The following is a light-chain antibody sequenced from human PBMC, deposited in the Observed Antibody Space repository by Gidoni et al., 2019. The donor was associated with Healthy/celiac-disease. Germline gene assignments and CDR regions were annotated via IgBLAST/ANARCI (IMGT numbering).Light chain of an antibody. CDR3: QQSYSTPYT. CDR1: QSISSY. J-gene: IGKJ2*01. Sequence: DIQLTQSPSSLSASVEDRVTITCRASQSISSYLNWYQQKPGKATKVLIYAASSLQSGVPSRFSGSGSGTDFTLTISSLQPEDCATYYCQQSYSTPYTFGQGTKLAIK. V-gene: IGKV1-39*01. CDR2: AAS.